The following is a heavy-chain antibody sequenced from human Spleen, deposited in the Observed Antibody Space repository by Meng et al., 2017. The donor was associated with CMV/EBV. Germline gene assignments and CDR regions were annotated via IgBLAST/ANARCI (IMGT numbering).Heavy chain of an antibody. CDR1: GFSFDDYA. CDR3: AKGHDLPYYNYGLDV. V-gene: IGHV3-9*01. Sequence: SLKISCAASGFSFDDYAMHLVLQAPGKCLEWVSGMSWDSGTIGYEDSVKSRFIISRDNLEKSLYFQMNSLRAEDTALYYCAKGHDLPYYNYGLDVSGQGTAVTVSS. D-gene: IGHD3/OR15-3a*01. J-gene: IGHJ6*02. CDR2: MSWDSGTI.